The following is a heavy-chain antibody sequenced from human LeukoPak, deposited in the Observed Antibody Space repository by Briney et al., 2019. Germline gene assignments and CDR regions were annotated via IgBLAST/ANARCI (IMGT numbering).Heavy chain of an antibody. Sequence: PSETLSLTCTVSGGSISISGYYWSWIRQHPGKGLEWIGYIYYSGSAYYNPSLKSRVTISVDTSKNQFSLKVSSVTAADTAVYYCARYYYDDSSRDYYYGMDVWGQGTTVTVSS. V-gene: IGHV4-31*03. CDR3: ARYYYDDSSRDYYYGMDV. CDR2: IYYSGSA. J-gene: IGHJ6*02. CDR1: GGSISISGYY. D-gene: IGHD3-22*01.